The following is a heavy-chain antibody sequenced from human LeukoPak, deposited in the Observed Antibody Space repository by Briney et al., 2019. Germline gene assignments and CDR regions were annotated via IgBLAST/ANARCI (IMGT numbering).Heavy chain of an antibody. J-gene: IGHJ6*02. CDR2: IFSDGSNK. CDR3: ARGSGDYAGMDV. CDR1: GLTFSNYG. V-gene: IGHV3-33*08. Sequence: GGSLRLSCVVSGLTFSNYGMHWVRQAPGKGLEWVAVIFSDGSNKYYADSVKGRFTISRDNSKNTLYLQMNSLRAEDTAVYYCARGSGDYAGMDVWGQGTTVTVSS. D-gene: IGHD3-10*01.